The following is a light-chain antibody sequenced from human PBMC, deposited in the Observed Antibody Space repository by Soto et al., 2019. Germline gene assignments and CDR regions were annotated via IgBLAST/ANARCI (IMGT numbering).Light chain of an antibody. V-gene: IGLV2-23*02. CDR2: EVG. J-gene: IGLJ1*01. Sequence: QYVLTQPASVSGSPGQSITISCTGTSRDVGAYKLVSWYQQHPGKAPKLIIYEVGERPSGASNRFSGSKSGNTASLTISGLQAEDEAYYYCGSYAGGSRVFGNGTKVTVL. CDR1: SRDVGAYKL. CDR3: GSYAGGSRV.